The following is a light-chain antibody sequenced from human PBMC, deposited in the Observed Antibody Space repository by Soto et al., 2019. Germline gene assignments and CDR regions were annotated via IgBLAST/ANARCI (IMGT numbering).Light chain of an antibody. CDR1: SSNIGSNY. V-gene: IGLV1-47*01. J-gene: IGLJ2*01. CDR3: AAWDDSLSGVV. CDR2: RNS. Sequence: QLVLTRPPSASGTPGQRVTISCSGSSSNIGSNYVYWYQQLPGTVPQLLIYRNSERPSGVPDRFSGSKSGTSASLAISGLRSEDEADYYCAAWDDSLSGVVFGGGTKLTVL.